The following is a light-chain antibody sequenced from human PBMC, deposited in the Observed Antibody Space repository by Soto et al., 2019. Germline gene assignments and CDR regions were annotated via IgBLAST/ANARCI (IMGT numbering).Light chain of an antibody. CDR1: QSLVASDGNMY. Sequence: VMTQTPLFSPVTLGQPASISCKSSQSLVASDGNMYLNWLHQRPGQPPRLLIYKVSKRFSGVPDRFSGSGAGTDFTLQISRVEAEDVGIYFCMQATHLRTFGQGTRLEIK. V-gene: IGKV2-24*01. J-gene: IGKJ5*01. CDR3: MQATHLRT. CDR2: KVS.